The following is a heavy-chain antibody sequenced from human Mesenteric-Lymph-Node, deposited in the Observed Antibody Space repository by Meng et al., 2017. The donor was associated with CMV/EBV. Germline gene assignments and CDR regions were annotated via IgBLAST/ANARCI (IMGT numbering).Heavy chain of an antibody. Sequence: SCQASAYTLTSYGISWVRQAPGQGLEWVGWISAYNGNTNYAQKLQGRVTMTTDTSTSTAYMELRSLRSDDTAVYYCAREGNWNDFDYWGQGTLVTVSS. CDR3: AREGNWNDFDY. V-gene: IGHV1-18*04. CDR2: ISAYNGNT. D-gene: IGHD1-20*01. J-gene: IGHJ4*02. CDR1: AYTLTSYG.